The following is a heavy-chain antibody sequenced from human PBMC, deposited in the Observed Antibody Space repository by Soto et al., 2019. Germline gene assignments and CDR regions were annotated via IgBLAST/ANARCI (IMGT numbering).Heavy chain of an antibody. D-gene: IGHD5-18*01. CDR3: AKNGYSSHGMHV. CDR2: IYPGDSDT. J-gene: IGHJ6*02. Sequence: GESLKISCKASGYRFTNSWIGWVRQMPGKGLEWMGTIYPGDSDTRCSPSFQGQVTISADKSIGTAYLQWSSLKASDTAMYYCAKNGYSSHGMHVWGQGTTVTVSS. CDR1: GYRFTNSW. V-gene: IGHV5-51*01.